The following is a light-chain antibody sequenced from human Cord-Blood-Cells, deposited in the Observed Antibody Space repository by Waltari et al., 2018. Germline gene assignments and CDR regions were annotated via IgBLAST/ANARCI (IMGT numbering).Light chain of an antibody. CDR2: CAS. CDR3: QQYYSTPYT. V-gene: IGKV4-1*01. Sequence: DIVMTQTPDSLAVSLDERATINCKSSQSVLYSSNNKNYLAWYQQKPGQPPKLLIYCASTRESGVPARFSGSGSGTDFTLTISSLQAEDVAVYYCQQYYSTPYTFGQGTKLEIK. CDR1: QSVLYSSNNKNY. J-gene: IGKJ2*01.